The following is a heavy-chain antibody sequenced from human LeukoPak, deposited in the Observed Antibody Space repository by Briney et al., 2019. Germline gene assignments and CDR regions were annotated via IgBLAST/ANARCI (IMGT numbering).Heavy chain of an antibody. CDR1: GFTFSSYA. J-gene: IGHJ4*02. CDR3: AKYVSPYGSGSYRGYYFDY. Sequence: GGPLRLSCAASGFTFSSYAMSWVRQAPGKGLEWVSAISGSGGSTYYADSVKGRFTISRDNSKNTLYLQMNSLRAEDTAVYYCAKYVSPYGSGSYRGYYFDYWGQGTLVTVSS. CDR2: ISGSGGST. V-gene: IGHV3-23*01. D-gene: IGHD3-10*01.